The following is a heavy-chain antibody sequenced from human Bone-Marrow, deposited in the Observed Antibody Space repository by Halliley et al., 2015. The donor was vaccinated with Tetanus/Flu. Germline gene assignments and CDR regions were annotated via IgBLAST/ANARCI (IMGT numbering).Heavy chain of an antibody. Sequence: TLSLTCTVSGVSISSGGYYWDWIRQHPGKGLEWIGHIYYSGSTYYNPSLKSRVTISVDTSKNQFSLKLSSVTAADTAVYYCARGHYYYRSGSYFDYWGQGTLVTVSS. D-gene: IGHD3-10*01. CDR2: IYYSGST. CDR3: ARGHYYYRSGSYFDY. V-gene: IGHV4-31*03. J-gene: IGHJ4*02. CDR1: GVSISSGGYY.